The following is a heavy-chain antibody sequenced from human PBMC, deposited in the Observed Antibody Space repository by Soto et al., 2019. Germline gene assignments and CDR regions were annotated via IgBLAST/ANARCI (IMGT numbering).Heavy chain of an antibody. CDR2: IFPNVGTA. Sequence: SVKVSCKASGGSFSTNEIDWVRQAPGQGLEWMGRIFPNVGTADYAQKFQGRLTIIADESTTTVYMDLSRLTSADTAVYFCARARYSSRWGTFDSWGQGTQVTSPQ. CDR1: GGSFSTNE. J-gene: IGHJ4*02. CDR3: ARARYSSRWGTFDS. V-gene: IGHV1-69*13. D-gene: IGHD6-19*01.